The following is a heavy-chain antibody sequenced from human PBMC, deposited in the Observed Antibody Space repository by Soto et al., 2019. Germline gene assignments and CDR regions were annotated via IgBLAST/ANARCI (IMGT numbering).Heavy chain of an antibody. CDR2: INSSGRA. V-gene: IGHV4-30-4*01. CDR1: GVSITSSDSY. Sequence: QVQLQESGPGLVKPSQTLSLTCSVSGVSITSSDSYWSLIRQPPGKGLEWIGYINSSGRAYYKPSLPSRVSISIDTSKTQFSLRLTSVTVADTAVYFCASFSTLGKDYGVDVWGHWTTVTVAS. J-gene: IGHJ6*02. D-gene: IGHD3-3*02. CDR3: ASFSTLGKDYGVDV.